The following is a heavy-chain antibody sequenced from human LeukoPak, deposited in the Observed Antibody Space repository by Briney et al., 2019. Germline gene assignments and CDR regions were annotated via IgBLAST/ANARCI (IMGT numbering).Heavy chain of an antibody. Sequence: SGGSLRLSCAASGFTVSSSHMSWVRQAPGKGLEWVSILYSDGNSIHADSVKGRFTTSRDNSKNTLYLQMNSLRVEDTAVYYCAIVASDPWGQGTLVTVSS. CDR1: GFTVSSSH. V-gene: IGHV3-66*01. CDR3: AIVASDP. CDR2: LYSDGNS. J-gene: IGHJ5*02.